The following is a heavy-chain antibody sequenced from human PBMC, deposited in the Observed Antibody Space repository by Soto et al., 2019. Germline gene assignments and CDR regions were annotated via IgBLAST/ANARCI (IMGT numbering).Heavy chain of an antibody. CDR1: GYTFTSYG. Sequence: QVQLVQSGAEVKKPGASVKVSCKASGYTFTSYGISWVRQAPGQGLEWMGWISAYNGNTNYAQKLQGRATMTTATSTSTACVELRSLRSDDTAVYYCARDGVDTATGYYYGMDVWGQGTTVTVSS. CDR2: ISAYNGNT. CDR3: ARDGVDTATGYYYGMDV. J-gene: IGHJ6*02. V-gene: IGHV1-18*01. D-gene: IGHD5-18*01.